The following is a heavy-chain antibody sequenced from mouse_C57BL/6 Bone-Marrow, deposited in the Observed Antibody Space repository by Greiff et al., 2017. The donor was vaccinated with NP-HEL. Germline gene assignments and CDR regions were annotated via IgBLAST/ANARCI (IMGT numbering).Heavy chain of an antibody. CDR2: IYPRDGST. CDR3: ARLRQGYAMDY. J-gene: IGHJ4*01. V-gene: IGHV1-85*01. D-gene: IGHD2-12*01. Sequence: QVQLKESGPELVKPGASVKLSCKASGYTFTSYDINWVKQRPGQGLEWIGWIYPRDGSTKYNEKFKGKATLTVDTSSSTAYMELHSLTSEDSAVYFCARLRQGYAMDYWGQGTSVTVSS. CDR1: GYTFTSYD.